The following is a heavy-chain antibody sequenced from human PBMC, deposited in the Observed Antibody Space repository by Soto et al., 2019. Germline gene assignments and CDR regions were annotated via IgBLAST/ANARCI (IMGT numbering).Heavy chain of an antibody. CDR3: ANELRYSYDSYYYGMDV. Sequence: EVQLVESGGGLVQPGRSLRLSCAASGFTFDDYAMHWVRQAPGKGLEWVSGISRNSGSIGYADSVKGRFTISRDNAKNSLYLQMNSLRAEDTALYYCANELRYSYDSYYYGMDVWGQGTTVTVSS. CDR2: ISRNSGSI. V-gene: IGHV3-9*01. J-gene: IGHJ6*02. D-gene: IGHD5-18*01. CDR1: GFTFDDYA.